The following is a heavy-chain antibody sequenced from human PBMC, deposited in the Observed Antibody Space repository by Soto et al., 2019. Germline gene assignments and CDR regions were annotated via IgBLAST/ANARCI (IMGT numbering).Heavy chain of an antibody. V-gene: IGHV3-73*01. CDR1: GLTFSDSA. D-gene: IGHD2-2*01. CDR2: IRSKTNNYAT. CDR3: ARLHGYCISSSCHGHYAMDV. Sequence: GGSLRLSCAASGLTFSDSAIHWVRQASGKGLEWVGRIRSKTNNYATTYAASVKGRFTISRDDSKNTAYLQMNSLKTEDTAVYYCARLHGYCISSSCHGHYAMDVWGQGTTVTVSS. J-gene: IGHJ6*02.